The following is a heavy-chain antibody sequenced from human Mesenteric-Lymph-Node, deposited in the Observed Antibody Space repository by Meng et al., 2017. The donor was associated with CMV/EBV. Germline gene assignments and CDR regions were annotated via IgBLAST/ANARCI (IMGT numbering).Heavy chain of an antibody. CDR1: GYTFTGYY. D-gene: IGHD5-18*01. CDR2: IIPIFGTA. V-gene: IGHV1-69*05. Sequence: SVKVSCKASGYTFTGYYLHWVRQATGQGLEWMGGIIPIFGTANYAQKFQGRVTITTDESTSTAYMELSSLRSEDTAVYYCARPAAMVLNYYYYGMDVWGQGTTVTVSS. CDR3: ARPAAMVLNYYYYGMDV. J-gene: IGHJ6*02.